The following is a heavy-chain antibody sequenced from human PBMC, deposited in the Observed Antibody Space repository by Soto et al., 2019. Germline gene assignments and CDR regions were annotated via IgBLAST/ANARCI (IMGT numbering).Heavy chain of an antibody. CDR3: AKNKAYGSGRALDF. D-gene: IGHD3-10*01. J-gene: IGHJ4*02. CDR2: MSGRGSNI. Sequence: GGSLRLSCAASGFTFSKYAMSWVRQAPGKGLEWVSVMSGRGSNIYYADSVKGRFSISRDNSNNTVNLLMNSLRDDDTAIYYCAKNKAYGSGRALDFWGQGILVTVSS. CDR1: GFTFSKYA. V-gene: IGHV3-23*01.